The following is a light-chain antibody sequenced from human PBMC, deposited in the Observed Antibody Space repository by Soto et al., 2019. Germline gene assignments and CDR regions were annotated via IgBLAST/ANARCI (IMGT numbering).Light chain of an antibody. V-gene: IGLV2-14*01. CDR1: SSDVGGYNY. Sequence: QSVLTQAASVSGSPGQSITISCTGTSSDVGGYNYVSWYQQHPGKAPKLMIYDVSNRPSGVSNRFSGSKSGNTASLTISGLQAEDEADYYCSSYTSSSTDFGTGTKLTVL. J-gene: IGLJ1*01. CDR2: DVS. CDR3: SSYTSSSTD.